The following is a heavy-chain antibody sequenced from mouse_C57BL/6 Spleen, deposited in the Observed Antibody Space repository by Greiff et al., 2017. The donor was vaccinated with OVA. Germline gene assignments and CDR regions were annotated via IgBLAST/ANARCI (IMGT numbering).Heavy chain of an antibody. V-gene: IGHV3-6*01. D-gene: IGHD3-1*01. Sequence: EVQLKESGPGLVKPSQSLSLTCSVTGYSITSGYYWNWIRQFPGNKLEWMGYISYDGSNNYNPSLKNRISITRDTSKNPFFLKLNSVTTEDTATYYCARVTGRYWYFDVWGTGTTVTVSS. J-gene: IGHJ1*03. CDR2: ISYDGSN. CDR1: GYSITSGYY. CDR3: ARVTGRYWYFDV.